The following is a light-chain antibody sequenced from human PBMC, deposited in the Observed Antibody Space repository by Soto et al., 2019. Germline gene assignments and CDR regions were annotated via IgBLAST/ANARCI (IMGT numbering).Light chain of an antibody. CDR2: EVT. V-gene: IGLV2-8*01. CDR1: SSDVGAYNF. CDR3: MAYLGSNIFV. J-gene: IGLJ1*01. Sequence: QSVLTQPPSASGSPGQSVTISCTGTSSDVGAYNFVSWYQQHPGKAPKLIIYEVTKRPSGVPDRFSGSKSGNTASLTVSGLQAEGEADYYCMAYLGSNIFVFGTGTKLTVL.